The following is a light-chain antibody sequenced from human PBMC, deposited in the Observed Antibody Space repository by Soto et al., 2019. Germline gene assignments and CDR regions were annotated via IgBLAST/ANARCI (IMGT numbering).Light chain of an antibody. Sequence: IQMTQSPSSLSASVGDRVTITCRASQAIRNDLRWYQQKPGKAPRLLIYAASSLHSGIPSGFSGSGSGTDFTLTISSLQPEDFATYYCQQSYSTPITFGQGTRLEIK. CDR3: QQSYSTPIT. CDR1: QAIRND. CDR2: AAS. J-gene: IGKJ5*01. V-gene: IGKV1-39*01.